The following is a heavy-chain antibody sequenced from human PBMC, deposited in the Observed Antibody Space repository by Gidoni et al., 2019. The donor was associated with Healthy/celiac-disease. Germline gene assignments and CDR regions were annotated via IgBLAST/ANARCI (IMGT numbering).Heavy chain of an antibody. J-gene: IGHJ4*02. CDR1: FSSYW. Sequence: FSSYWMSWVRQAPGKGLEWVANIQQDGSEKYYVDSVKGRFTISRDNAKNSLYLQMNRLRAEDTAVYYCAIVFPIFGVVIIGGFDYWGQGTLVTVSS. CDR2: IQQDGSEK. V-gene: IGHV3-7*01. D-gene: IGHD3-3*01. CDR3: AIVFPIFGVVIIGGFDY.